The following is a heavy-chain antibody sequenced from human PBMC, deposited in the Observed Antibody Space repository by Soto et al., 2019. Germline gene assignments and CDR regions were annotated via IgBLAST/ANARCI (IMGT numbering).Heavy chain of an antibody. CDR3: ARIWGALAKSAGWFGP. Sequence: QVQLQESGPGLVKHSGTLSLTCAVSNGSITNDNWWSWVRQSPGKGLEWIGDIYHTGSTNYNPSRKSRVIISIDKAKNNFSLRLSSVTAADTAVYYWARIWGALAKSAGWFGPWGQGTLVTVSS. V-gene: IGHV4-4*02. CDR1: NGSITNDNW. D-gene: IGHD3-16*01. J-gene: IGHJ5*02. CDR2: IYHTGST.